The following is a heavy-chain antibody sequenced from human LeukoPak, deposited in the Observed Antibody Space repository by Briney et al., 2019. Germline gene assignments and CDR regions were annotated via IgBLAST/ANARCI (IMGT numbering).Heavy chain of an antibody. CDR1: GFTFSSYW. V-gene: IGHV4-4*02. CDR2: IYHSGST. CDR3: ASLVLLWFGESRFDY. D-gene: IGHD3-10*01. J-gene: IGHJ4*02. Sequence: GVLRLSCAASGFTFSSYWMSWVRQPPGKGLEWIGEIYHSGSTNYNPSLKSRVTISVDKSKNQFSLKLSSVTAADTAVYYCASLVLLWFGESRFDYWGQGTLVTVSS.